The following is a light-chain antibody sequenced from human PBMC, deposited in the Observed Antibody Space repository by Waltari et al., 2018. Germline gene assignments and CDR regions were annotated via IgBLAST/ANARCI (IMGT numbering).Light chain of an antibody. CDR3: AAWDDSLSGRVM. CDR2: MND. V-gene: IGLV1-47*01. CDR1: PTNPGSEQ. J-gene: IGLJ2*01. Sequence: QSVLTQPASASGAPGPRVTLSCSGSPTNPGSEQVSWYRQLPGTAPKLLIYMNDPRPSGVPDRFSGSQSGTSASLAISGLRSEDEADYYCAAWDDSLSGRVMIGGGTKLTVL.